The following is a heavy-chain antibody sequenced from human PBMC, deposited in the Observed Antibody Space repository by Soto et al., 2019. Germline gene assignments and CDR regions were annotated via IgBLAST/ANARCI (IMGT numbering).Heavy chain of an antibody. V-gene: IGHV3-23*01. CDR1: GFTFSSYA. D-gene: IGHD3-3*01. Sequence: GGSLRLSCAASGFTFSSYAMSWVRQAPGKGLEWVSAISGSGGSTYYADSVKGRFTISRDNSENTLYLQMNSLRAEDTAVYYCAKVKNVLRFLEWLLAPFDYWGQGTLVTVSS. CDR2: ISGSGGST. J-gene: IGHJ4*02. CDR3: AKVKNVLRFLEWLLAPFDY.